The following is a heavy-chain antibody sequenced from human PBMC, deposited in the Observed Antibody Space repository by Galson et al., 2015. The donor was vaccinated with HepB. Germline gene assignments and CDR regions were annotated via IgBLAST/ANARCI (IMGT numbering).Heavy chain of an antibody. D-gene: IGHD2-2*01. Sequence: TLSLTCAVYGGSFSGYYWSWIRQPPGKGLEWTGEINHSGSTNYNPSLKSRVTISVDTSKNQFSLKLSSVTAADTAVYYCARVVVVPAGFAGSAFDIWGQGTMVTVSS. CDR3: ARVVVVPAGFAGSAFDI. CDR1: GGSFSGYY. J-gene: IGHJ3*02. V-gene: IGHV4-34*01. CDR2: INHSGST.